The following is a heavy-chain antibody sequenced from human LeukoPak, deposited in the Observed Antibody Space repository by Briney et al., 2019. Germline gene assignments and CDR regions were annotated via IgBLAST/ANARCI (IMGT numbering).Heavy chain of an antibody. CDR1: GFTFSSYA. D-gene: IGHD3-22*01. Sequence: QPGRSLRLSCAASGFTFSSYAMHWVRQAPGKGLEWVAVISYDGSNKYYADSVKGRFTISRDNSKNTLYLQMNSLRAEGTAVYYCARDLAGWDSSGYYSPQSPDYWGQGTLVTVSS. J-gene: IGHJ4*02. CDR3: ARDLAGWDSSGYYSPQSPDY. V-gene: IGHV3-30-3*01. CDR2: ISYDGSNK.